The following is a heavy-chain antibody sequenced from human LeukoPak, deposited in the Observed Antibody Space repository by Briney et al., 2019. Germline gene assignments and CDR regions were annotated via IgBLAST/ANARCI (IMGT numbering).Heavy chain of an antibody. CDR3: ARASRGQSGFNAFFYYGMDV. J-gene: IGHJ6*02. Sequence: KPSETLSLTCAVSGGPFSGYYWNWIRQPPGKGLEWMGEINLSGSINYNPSLKSRVTISLDTSKNQFSLKLTSVTAADTAMYYCARASRGQSGFNAFFYYGMDVWGQGTTVTVSS. CDR1: GGPFSGYY. D-gene: IGHD5-12*01. CDR2: INLSGSI. V-gene: IGHV4-34*01.